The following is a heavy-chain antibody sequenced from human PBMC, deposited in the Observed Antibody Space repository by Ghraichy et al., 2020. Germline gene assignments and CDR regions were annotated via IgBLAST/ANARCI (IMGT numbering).Heavy chain of an antibody. V-gene: IGHV3-48*02. CDR1: GFTFGSYN. J-gene: IGHJ6*02. CDR2: ITSSSRSI. Sequence: GGSLRLSCVGSGFTFGSYNMNLVRQSPGKDLEWVSYITSSSRSIFYADSVKGRFTISRDNAQNSLYLQMNSLRDEDTAVYYCARASTVVRFYYYDGMDVWGQGTTVTVSS. CDR3: ARASTVVRFYYYDGMDV. D-gene: IGHD4-23*01.